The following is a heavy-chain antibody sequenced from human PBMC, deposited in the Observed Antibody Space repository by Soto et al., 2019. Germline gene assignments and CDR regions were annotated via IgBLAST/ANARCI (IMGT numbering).Heavy chain of an antibody. CDR2: ISSSSSTI. CDR1: GFTFSSYS. CDR3: ARDRITIFGVVIENNYYMNV. Sequence: GGSLRLSCAASGFTFSSYSMNWVRQAPGKGLEWVSYISSSSSTIYYADSVKGRFTISRDNAKNSLYLQMNSLRAEDTAVYYCARDRITIFGVVIENNYYMNVWGKRTTVTVSS. V-gene: IGHV3-48*04. J-gene: IGHJ6*03. D-gene: IGHD3-3*01.